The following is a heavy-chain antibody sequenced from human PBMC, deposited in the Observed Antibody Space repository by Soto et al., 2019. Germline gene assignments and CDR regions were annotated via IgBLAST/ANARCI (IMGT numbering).Heavy chain of an antibody. CDR3: LIPPKDDYVWGSYRKPTYGMDV. CDR1: VGSISSSNW. CDR2: IYHSGST. Sequence: PSETLSLTCAVSVGSISSSNWWSWARQPPGKGLEWIGEIYHSGSTNYNPSLKSRVTISVDKSKNQFSLKLSSVTAADTAVYYCLIPPKDDYVWGSYRKPTYGMDVWGQGTTVTVTS. D-gene: IGHD3-16*02. J-gene: IGHJ6*02. V-gene: IGHV4-4*02.